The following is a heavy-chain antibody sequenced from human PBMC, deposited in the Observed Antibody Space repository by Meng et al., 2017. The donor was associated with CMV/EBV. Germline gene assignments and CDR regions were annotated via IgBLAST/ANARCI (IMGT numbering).Heavy chain of an antibody. Sequence: GGSLRLSCAASGFTFSSYSMNWVRQATGKGLEWVSSISSSSSYIYYADSVKGRFTISRDNAKNSLYLQMNSLRAEDTAVYYCATNLNCSSTSCSRYFDYWGQGTLVTVSS. D-gene: IGHD2-2*01. V-gene: IGHV3-21*01. CDR1: GFTFSSYS. CDR2: ISSSSSYI. CDR3: ATNLNCSSTSCSRYFDY. J-gene: IGHJ4*02.